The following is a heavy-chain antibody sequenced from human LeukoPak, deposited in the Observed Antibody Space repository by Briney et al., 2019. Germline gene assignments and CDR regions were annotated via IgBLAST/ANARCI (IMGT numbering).Heavy chain of an antibody. CDR3: ARGRYQPRFDP. V-gene: IGHV4-34*01. CDR2: INHGGST. D-gene: IGHD2-2*01. Sequence: SETLSLTCAVYGGSFSGYYWSWIRQSPGKGLEWIGEINHGGSTNYNPSLTSRVTISVDTSKNQFSLKLTSVTAADTAVYYCARGRYQPRFDPWGQGTLVTVSS. J-gene: IGHJ5*02. CDR1: GGSFSGYY.